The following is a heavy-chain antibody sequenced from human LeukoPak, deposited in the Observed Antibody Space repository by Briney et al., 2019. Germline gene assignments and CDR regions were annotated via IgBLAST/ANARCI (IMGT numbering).Heavy chain of an antibody. CDR1: GGSISSCY. D-gene: IGHD2-2*01. J-gene: IGHJ4*02. CDR3: ARSLYCSSTSCSTDY. CDR2: IYYSGST. V-gene: IGHV4-59*01. Sequence: SENLSLTCTVSGGSISSCYWSWIRQPPGKGLEWIGYIYYSGSTNYNPSLKSRVTISVDTSKNQFSLKLSSVTAADTAVYYCARSLYCSSTSCSTDYWGQGTLVTVSS.